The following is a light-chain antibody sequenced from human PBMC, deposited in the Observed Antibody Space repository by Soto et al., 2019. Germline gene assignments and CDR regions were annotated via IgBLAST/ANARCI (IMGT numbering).Light chain of an antibody. CDR1: QGIRGW. V-gene: IGKV1-5*01. CDR2: DVS. J-gene: IGKJ1*01. CDR3: QQFKSGTWT. Sequence: IQMTQSPSSLSAFIGDRVTITCRASQGIRGWLAWYQQKPGKAPKLLLYDVSSLESGVPSRFSGSGSATEFILTINGLQPDDFATYFCQQFKSGTWTFGQGTKVDIK.